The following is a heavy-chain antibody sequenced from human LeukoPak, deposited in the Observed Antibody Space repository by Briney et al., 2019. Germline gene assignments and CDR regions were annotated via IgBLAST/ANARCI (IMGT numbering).Heavy chain of an antibody. CDR3: ARQAQRRPGFDY. CDR2: INHSGST. J-gene: IGHJ4*02. D-gene: IGHD3-10*01. V-gene: IGHV4-34*01. Sequence: SETLSLTCAVYGGSFSGYYWSWIRQPPGKGLEWIGEINHSGSTYYNPSLKSRVTISVDTSKNQFSLKLSSATAADTAVYYCARQAQRRPGFDYWGQGTLVTVSS. CDR1: GGSFSGYY.